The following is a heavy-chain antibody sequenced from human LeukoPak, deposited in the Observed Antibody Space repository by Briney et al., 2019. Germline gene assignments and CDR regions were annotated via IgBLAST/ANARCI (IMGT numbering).Heavy chain of an antibody. CDR1: GGSISSYY. J-gene: IGHJ5*02. Sequence: SETLSFTCTVSGGSISSYYWSWIRQPPGKGLEWIGYIYYSGSTNYNPSLKSRVTISVDTSKNQFSLKLSSVTAADTAVYYCARVTRIAAAGTIWFDPWGQGTLVTVSS. D-gene: IGHD6-13*01. CDR2: IYYSGST. CDR3: ARVTRIAAAGTIWFDP. V-gene: IGHV4-59*01.